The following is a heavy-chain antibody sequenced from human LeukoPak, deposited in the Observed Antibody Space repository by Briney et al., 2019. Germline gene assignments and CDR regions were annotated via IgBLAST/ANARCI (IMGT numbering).Heavy chain of an antibody. CDR1: GFTFSNYG. CDR3: AKSKVGSYGSKFDS. CDR2: ISGSGGST. J-gene: IGHJ4*02. V-gene: IGHV3-23*01. Sequence: GGTLRLSCATSGFTFSNYGMSWVRQAPGKGLEWVSGISGSGGSTYYADSVKGRFTISRDNSKNTLFLQMNSLRAEDTAVYYCAKSKVGSYGSKFDSWGQGTLVTVSS. D-gene: IGHD5-18*01.